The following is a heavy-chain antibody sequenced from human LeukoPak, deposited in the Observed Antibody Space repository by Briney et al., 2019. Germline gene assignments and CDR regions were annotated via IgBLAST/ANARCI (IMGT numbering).Heavy chain of an antibody. J-gene: IGHJ3*02. CDR3: ARDPGVGAAFDI. V-gene: IGHV3-21*01. Sequence: GGSLRLSWAASGFTFSSYSMNWVRQAPGKVLEWVSSISSGTSYIYYADSVKGRFTISRDNAKNSLYLQMNSLRAEDTAVYYCARDPGVGAAFDIWGQGTMVTVSS. CDR2: ISSGTSYI. CDR1: GFTFSSYS. D-gene: IGHD1-26*01.